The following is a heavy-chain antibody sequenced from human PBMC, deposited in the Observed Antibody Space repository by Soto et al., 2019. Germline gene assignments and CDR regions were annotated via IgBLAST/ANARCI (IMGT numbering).Heavy chain of an antibody. CDR2: IDWNGGE. Sequence: SGPTLVNPTQTLTLTCTFSGFSLSSSGMRLSRIRQPPGKALEWLARIDWNGGEFYSTSLKTRLTLSRDTSKNQVVLIMTNMDPMDTATYYCARGSWSKIDHWGQGTLVTVSS. V-gene: IGHV2-70*04. J-gene: IGHJ4*02. D-gene: IGHD6-19*01. CDR3: ARGSWSKIDH. CDR1: GFSLSSSGMR.